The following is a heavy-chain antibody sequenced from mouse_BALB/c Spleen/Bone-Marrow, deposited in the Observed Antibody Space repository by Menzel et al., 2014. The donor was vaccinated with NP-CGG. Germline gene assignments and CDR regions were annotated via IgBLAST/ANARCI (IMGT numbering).Heavy chain of an antibody. V-gene: IGHV1-26*01. D-gene: IGHD2-3*01. CDR2: INPYNGGT. J-gene: IGHJ4*01. CDR3: ARCNDGYSLYNYAMDY. Sequence: VQLQQSGPELVKPGASMKISCKASGYSFTGYTMSWVKQSHGKNLEWIGLINPYNGGTSYNQKFKGKATLTVDKSSSTAYMELLSLTSEDSAVYYCARCNDGYSLYNYAMDYWGQGTSVTVSS. CDR1: GYSFTGYT.